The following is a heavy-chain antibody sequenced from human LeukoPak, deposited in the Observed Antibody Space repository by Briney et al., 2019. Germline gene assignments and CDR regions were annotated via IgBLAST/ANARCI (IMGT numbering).Heavy chain of an antibody. CDR3: ARESRIAARNFDY. V-gene: IGHV4-61*01. CDR2: IYYSGST. D-gene: IGHD6-6*01. J-gene: IGHJ4*02. Sequence: SETLSLTCTVSGGSVSSGSYYWSWIRQPPGKGLEWIGYIYYSGSTNYNPSLKSRVTISVGTSKNQFSLKLSSVTAADTAVYYCARESRIAARNFDYWGRGTLVTVSS. CDR1: GGSVSSGSYY.